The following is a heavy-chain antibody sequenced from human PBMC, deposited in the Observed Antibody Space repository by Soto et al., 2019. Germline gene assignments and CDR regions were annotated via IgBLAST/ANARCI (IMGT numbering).Heavy chain of an antibody. CDR1: GFTFSDYG. CDR3: ARTHKSIPVGAFDI. D-gene: IGHD6-19*01. J-gene: IGHJ3*02. V-gene: IGHV3-33*01. Sequence: QVQLVESGGGVVQPGRSLRLSCAASGFTFSDYGMHWVRQAPGKGLEWVAVIWYDGSNEYYADSVKGRFTVSRDSSKNIVYLQMNSLRAEDTAVYYCARTHKSIPVGAFDIWGQGTMVTVSS. CDR2: IWYDGSNE.